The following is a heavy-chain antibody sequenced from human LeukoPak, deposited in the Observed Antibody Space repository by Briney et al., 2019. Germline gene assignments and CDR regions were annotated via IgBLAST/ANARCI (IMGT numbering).Heavy chain of an antibody. CDR3: AREGYASGTRYGMDV. D-gene: IGHD3-10*01. V-gene: IGHV3-66*01. CDR1: GFTVTNNY. J-gene: IGHJ6*02. Sequence: GGSLRLSCAASGFTVTNNYMGWVRQAPGKGLEWVSVIYAGGSTSYADSVKGRFTISRDNSKNTLYLQMNSLRAEDTAVYYCAREGYASGTRYGMDVWGQGTTVTVSS. CDR2: IYAGGST.